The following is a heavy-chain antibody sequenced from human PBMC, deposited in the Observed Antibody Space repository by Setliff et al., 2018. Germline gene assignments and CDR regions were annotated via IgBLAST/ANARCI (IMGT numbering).Heavy chain of an antibody. CDR1: GVTVSDAW. D-gene: IGHD3-10*01. Sequence: GESLKISCAASGVTVSDAWMGWVRQTPGEGLDWVGRIKSKTDGGPTDYAAPVKGRFTISRDDSKNTLYPQMNSLKTEDTAIYYCVKLVPQAISSDPWGQGTLVTVSS. CDR2: IKSKTDGGPT. CDR3: VKLVPQAISSDP. J-gene: IGHJ5*02. V-gene: IGHV3-15*01.